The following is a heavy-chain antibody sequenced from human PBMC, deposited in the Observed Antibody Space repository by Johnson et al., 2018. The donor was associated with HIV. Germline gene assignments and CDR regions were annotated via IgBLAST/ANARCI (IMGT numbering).Heavy chain of an antibody. D-gene: IGHD1-26*01. CDR2: IKSKTDGGTT. V-gene: IGHV3-15*01. J-gene: IGHJ3*02. CDR3: TTDGWELPYAFDI. Sequence: VQLVESGGGLVKPGGSLRLSCAGSGFSFSNAWMTWVRQAPGKGLEWVGRIKSKTDGGTTDYAAPVKGRFTISRDDSKNTLYLQMNSLKTEDTAVYYCTTDGWELPYAFDIWGQGTMVTVSS. CDR1: GFSFSNAW.